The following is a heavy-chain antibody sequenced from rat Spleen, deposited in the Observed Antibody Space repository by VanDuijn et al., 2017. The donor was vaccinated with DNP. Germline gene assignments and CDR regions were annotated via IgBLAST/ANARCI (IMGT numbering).Heavy chain of an antibody. J-gene: IGHJ2*01. CDR3: TTDLGDY. V-gene: IGHV5-7*01. CDR1: GFTFSDYH. D-gene: IGHD5-1*01. CDR2: ISFDGSAT. Sequence: EVRLVESGGGLVQPGRSLKLSCAASGFTFSDYHMAWVRQAPTKGLEWVTTISFDGSATSYRDSVKGRFTVSRDNAKSTLYRQMDSLRSEDTATYYCTTDLGDYWGQGVMVTVSS.